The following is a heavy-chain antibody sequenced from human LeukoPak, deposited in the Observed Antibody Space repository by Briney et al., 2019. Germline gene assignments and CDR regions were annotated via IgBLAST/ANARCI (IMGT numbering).Heavy chain of an antibody. J-gene: IGHJ4*02. CDR1: GVSISNYF. CDR3: AGGSRIQTFDY. CDR2: IFDSGST. Sequence: PSETLSLTCTVSGVSISNYFWSWIRQPPGKGLEWIGYIFDSGSTNYNPSLKSRVTISVDTSKNQFSLKLSSVTAADTAVYYCAGGSRIQTFDYWGQGTLVTVSS. V-gene: IGHV4-59*01. D-gene: IGHD2-15*01.